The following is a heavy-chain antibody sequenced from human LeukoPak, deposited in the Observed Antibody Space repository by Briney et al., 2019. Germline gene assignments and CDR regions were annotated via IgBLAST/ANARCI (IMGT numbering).Heavy chain of an antibody. CDR3: ARGSDIVTTIWFDP. J-gene: IGHJ5*02. V-gene: IGHV4-31*03. CDR1: GGSIGSGDYY. D-gene: IGHD5-12*01. Sequence: SETLSLTCTVSGGSIGSGDYYWSWIRQHPGKGLEWIGYIYYSGSTYYNPSLKSRVTISGDTSKNQFSLKLSSVTAADTAVYYCARGSDIVTTIWFDPWGQGILVTVSS. CDR2: IYYSGST.